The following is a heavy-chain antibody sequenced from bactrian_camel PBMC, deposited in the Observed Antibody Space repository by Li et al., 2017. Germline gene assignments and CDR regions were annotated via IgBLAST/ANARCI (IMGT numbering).Heavy chain of an antibody. D-gene: IGHD2*01. J-gene: IGHJ6*01. CDR2: IDRSDDRVA. CDR3: ATGAPAAYYSGAQGVLGY. V-gene: IGHV3S40*01. CDR1: GFAFSTYP. Sequence: VQLVESGGGLVQPGGSLRPSCVASGFAFSTYPMAWVRQAPGKGLEWVSTIDRSDDRVAFYADSVKGRFTISRDNAKNTVYLQMSSLKSEDTALYYCATGAPAAYYSGAQGVLGYWGQGTQVTVS.